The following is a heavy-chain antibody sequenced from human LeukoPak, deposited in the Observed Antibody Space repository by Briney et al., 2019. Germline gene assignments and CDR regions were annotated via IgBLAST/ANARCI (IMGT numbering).Heavy chain of an antibody. CDR3: AKAPTHSRSGRITPTDTYEYFQH. CDR2: ISGSGGST. J-gene: IGHJ1*01. Sequence: GGSLRLSCAASGFTFSSYAMSWVRQAPGKGLEWVSAISGSGGSTYYADSVKGRFTISRDNSKNTLYLQMNSLRAEDTAVYYCAKAPTHSRSGRITPTDTYEYFQHWGQGTLVTVSS. CDR1: GFTFSSYA. D-gene: IGHD6-19*01. V-gene: IGHV3-23*01.